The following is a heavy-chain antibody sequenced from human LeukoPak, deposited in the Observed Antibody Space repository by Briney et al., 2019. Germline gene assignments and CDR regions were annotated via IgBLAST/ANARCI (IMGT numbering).Heavy chain of an antibody. Sequence: GGSLRLSCAPSGFSFSTYWMSWVRQAPGKGLEWVANIKEDGSQKYYVDSVKGRFTIFRDNAKNSLSLQMNSLRADDTAVYYCASGTGYAIFDYWGQGTLVTVSS. CDR3: ASGTGYAIFDY. CDR1: GFSFSTYW. J-gene: IGHJ4*02. CDR2: IKEDGSQK. D-gene: IGHD1-14*01. V-gene: IGHV3-7*03.